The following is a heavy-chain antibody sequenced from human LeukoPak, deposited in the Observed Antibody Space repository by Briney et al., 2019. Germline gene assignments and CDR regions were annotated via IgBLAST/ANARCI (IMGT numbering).Heavy chain of an antibody. Sequence: GGSLRLSCAASEFAFSNYWMSWVRQAPGKGLEWVANIKEDGTEKNYVGSVKGRFTISRDSAKNSLYLQMNSLRAEDTAVYYCTTWGPWSHFDYWGQGTLVTVSS. V-gene: IGHV3-7*01. CDR2: IKEDGTEK. D-gene: IGHD3-3*01. CDR3: TTWGPWSHFDY. J-gene: IGHJ4*02. CDR1: EFAFSNYW.